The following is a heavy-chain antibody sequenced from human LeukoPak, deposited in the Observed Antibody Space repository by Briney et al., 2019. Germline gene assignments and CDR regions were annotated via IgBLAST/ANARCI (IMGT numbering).Heavy chain of an antibody. Sequence: EGSLRLSCAASGFTVNSNYWSWVRQAPGKGLEWVSVIYSGGTTYYADSVKGRFTFSRDNSKNTLYPQMNSLRAEDTAVYYCARGFNRGFDPWGQGTLVIVSS. V-gene: IGHV3-53*01. CDR1: GFTVNSNY. CDR2: IYSGGTT. CDR3: ARGFNRGFDP. J-gene: IGHJ5*02. D-gene: IGHD3-10*01.